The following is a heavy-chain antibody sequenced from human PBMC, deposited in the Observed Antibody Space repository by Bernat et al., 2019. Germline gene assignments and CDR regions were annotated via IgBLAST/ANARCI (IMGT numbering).Heavy chain of an antibody. Sequence: EVQLVESGGDLVKPGGSLSLSCVASGFTFSNAWMTWVGQAPGKGLEWVDRIKSKTDGGTTDYAAPVKGRFTISRDDSTNTLYLQMNSLRTEDTAVYYWAPCPWGRAWSYQYYMDVWGKGTTVTVSS. J-gene: IGHJ6*03. CDR3: APCPWGRAWSYQYYMDV. D-gene: IGHD6-19*01. V-gene: IGHV3-15*01. CDR1: GFTFSNAW. CDR2: IKSKTDGGTT.